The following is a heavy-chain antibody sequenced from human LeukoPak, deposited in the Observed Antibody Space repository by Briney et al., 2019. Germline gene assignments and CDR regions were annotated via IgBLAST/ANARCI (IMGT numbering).Heavy chain of an antibody. CDR2: INPNSGGT. CDR1: GYTFTGCY. Sequence: GASVKVSFKASGYTFTGCYMHWVRQAPGQGLEWMGWINPNSGGTNYAQKFQGRVTMTRDTSISTAYMELSRLRSDDTAVYYCARDEATMVRGVIINNWFDPWGQGTPVTVSS. CDR3: ARDEATMVRGVIINNWFDP. D-gene: IGHD3-10*01. V-gene: IGHV1-2*02. J-gene: IGHJ5*02.